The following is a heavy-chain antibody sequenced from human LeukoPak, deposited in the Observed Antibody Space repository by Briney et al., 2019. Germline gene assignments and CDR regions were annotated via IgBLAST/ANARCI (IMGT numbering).Heavy chain of an antibody. D-gene: IGHD2-15*01. CDR2: ISSSGSTI. CDR1: GFTFSAYN. CDR3: ASRMHFDY. Sequence: PGRSLRPSCAASGFTFSAYNMNWVRQAPGKGLEWLSYISSSGSTIYYADSVKGRFTISRDNSKNTLYLQMNSLRAEDTAVYYCASRMHFDYWGQGTLVTVSS. J-gene: IGHJ4*02. V-gene: IGHV3-48*01.